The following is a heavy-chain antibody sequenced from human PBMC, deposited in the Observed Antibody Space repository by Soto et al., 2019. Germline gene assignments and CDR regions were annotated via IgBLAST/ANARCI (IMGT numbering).Heavy chain of an antibody. D-gene: IGHD1-1*01. CDR2: ISGSGGST. V-gene: IGHV3-23*01. CDR1: VFTFTSYA. Sequence: GGSLRLSCAASVFTFTSYAMSWVHQAPGKGLEWVSTISGSGGSTYYADSVKGRFTISRDNSKNTLYLQMNSLRAEDTAVYYCAKGEGGSRNFYYYYGMDVWGQGTTVTVS. CDR3: AKGEGGSRNFYYYYGMDV. J-gene: IGHJ6*02.